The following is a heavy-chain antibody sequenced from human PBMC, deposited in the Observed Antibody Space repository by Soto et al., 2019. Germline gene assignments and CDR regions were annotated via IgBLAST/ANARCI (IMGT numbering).Heavy chain of an antibody. CDR2: IYYSGST. V-gene: IGHV4-31*03. D-gene: IGHD6-25*01. J-gene: IGHJ5*02. Sequence: QVQLQESGPGLVKPSQTLSLTCTVSGGSISSGGYYWSWIRQHPGKGLEWIGYIYYSGSTYYNPSLKSRVTISVDTSKNQFSLKRSSVTAADTAVYYCARAVVIVADRGWFDPWGQGTLVTVSS. CDR3: ARAVVIVADRGWFDP. CDR1: GGSISSGGYY.